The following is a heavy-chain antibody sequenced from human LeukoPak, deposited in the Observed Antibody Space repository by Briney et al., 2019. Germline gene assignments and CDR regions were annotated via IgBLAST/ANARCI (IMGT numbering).Heavy chain of an antibody. J-gene: IGHJ4*02. CDR2: INYSGST. CDR3: ARQWCTSTSCYSLFDY. D-gene: IGHD2-2*01. Sequence: SDTLSLTCTVSGGSISSSSYYWGWIRQPPGKGLEWVGSINYSGSTYYNPSLRSRVTISIDTSKNQFSLNLSSVTAADMAVYYCARQWCTSTSCYSLFDYWGQGTLVTVSS. V-gene: IGHV4-39*01. CDR1: GGSISSSSYY.